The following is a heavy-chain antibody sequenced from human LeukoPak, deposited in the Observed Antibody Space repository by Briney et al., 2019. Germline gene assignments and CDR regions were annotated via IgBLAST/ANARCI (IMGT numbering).Heavy chain of an antibody. CDR2: ISSSSSYI. CDR3: ARAEDYYGSGSPFDY. J-gene: IGHJ4*02. V-gene: IGHV3-21*04. CDR1: GFTFSSYS. Sequence: PGGSLRLSCAASGFTFSSYSMTWVRQAPGKGLEWVSSISSSSSYIYYADSVKGRFTISRDNAKNSLYLQMNSLRSEDTAVYYCARAEDYYGSGSPFDYWGQGTLVTVSS. D-gene: IGHD3-10*01.